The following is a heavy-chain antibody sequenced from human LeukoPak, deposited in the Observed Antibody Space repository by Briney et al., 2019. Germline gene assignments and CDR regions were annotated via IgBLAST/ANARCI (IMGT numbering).Heavy chain of an antibody. J-gene: IGHJ4*02. V-gene: IGHV3-7*01. CDR2: INQDGSDK. D-gene: IGHD3-16*01. CDR3: ARLGVGGY. CDR1: GFTFSTYW. Sequence: GGSLRLSCAASGFTFSTYWMTWVRQAPGKGLEWVANINQDGSDKYYVDSVKGRFTISRDNARDSLFLQMNSLRAEDTAVYFCARLGVGGYWGQGTLVTVCS.